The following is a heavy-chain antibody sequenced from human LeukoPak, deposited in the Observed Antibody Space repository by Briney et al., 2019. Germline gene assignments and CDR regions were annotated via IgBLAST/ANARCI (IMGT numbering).Heavy chain of an antibody. V-gene: IGHV1-69*06. J-gene: IGHJ5*02. CDR3: ARDGGDGYKANWFDT. Sequence: SVKVSCKASGGTFSSYAISWVRQASGQGLEWMGGIIPIFGTVNYAQKFQGRVTITADMSTSTVSMELSSLRSEDTAVYYCARDGGDGYKANWFDTWGQGTLVTVSS. CDR1: GGTFSSYA. CDR2: IIPIFGTV. D-gene: IGHD5-24*01.